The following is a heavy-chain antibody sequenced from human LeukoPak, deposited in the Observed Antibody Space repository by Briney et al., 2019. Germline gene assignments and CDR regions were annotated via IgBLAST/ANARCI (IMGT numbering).Heavy chain of an antibody. CDR2: INPCGGST. CDR1: GYTFSSNY. CDR3: ARGPRITLVRGGQWYYYMDV. J-gene: IGHJ6*03. D-gene: IGHD3-10*01. V-gene: IGHV1-46*01. Sequence: GASVKVSCKASGYTFSSNYMHWVRQAPGQGLEWMGIINPCGGSTNYAQKFQGRVTMTRDTSTSTVYMELSSLRSEDTAVYYCARGPRITLVRGGQWYYYMDVWGKGTTVTISS.